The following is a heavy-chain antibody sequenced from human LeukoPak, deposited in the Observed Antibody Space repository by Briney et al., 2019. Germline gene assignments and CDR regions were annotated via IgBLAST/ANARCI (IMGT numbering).Heavy chain of an antibody. J-gene: IGHJ3*01. CDR3: ARLQNRGFDYGYDDAFDV. V-gene: IGHV4-59*08. CDR1: HGSISRYY. CDR2: IYYSGST. D-gene: IGHD5-18*01. Sequence: PSETLSLTCIVSHGSISRYYWSWIRQPPGKGLEWIGHIYYSGSTEYSPSLTSRVTISVDTSENHVSLKVTSVTAADTAVYYCARLQNRGFDYGYDDAFDVWGQGTMVTVSS.